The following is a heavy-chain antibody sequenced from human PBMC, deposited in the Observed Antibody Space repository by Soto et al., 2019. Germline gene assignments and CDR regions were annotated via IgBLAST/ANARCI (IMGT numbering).Heavy chain of an antibody. CDR3: AKFPRGNYEPS. CDR1: GFTFKNYG. D-gene: IGHD3-3*01. V-gene: IGHV3-30*18. J-gene: IGHJ5*02. CDR2: LSYDGSEK. Sequence: PGGSLRLSCVVSGFTFKNYGMHWVRQAPGKGLEWVSVLSYDGSEKDYAASVRGRFTISRDNSKNTLYLQMNSLRTEDTAIYYCAKFPRGNYEPSWGQGTLVTVS.